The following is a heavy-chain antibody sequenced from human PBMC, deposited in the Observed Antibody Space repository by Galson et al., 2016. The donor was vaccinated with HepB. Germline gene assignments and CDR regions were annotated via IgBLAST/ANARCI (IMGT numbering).Heavy chain of an antibody. D-gene: IGHD3-3*01. V-gene: IGHV1-46*01. CDR2: INPTAGST. CDR3: ERDTPSQIFGVFIGNYYFYGMDV. CDR1: GYTFTNYY. Sequence: SVKVSCKASGYTFTNYYVHWVRQAPGQGLEWMGLINPTAGSTTYAQNFQGRVTMTRDASTSTVYMELTSLRSEDTAVYYCERDTPSQIFGVFIGNYYFYGMDVLGQGTTVTVSS. J-gene: IGHJ6*02.